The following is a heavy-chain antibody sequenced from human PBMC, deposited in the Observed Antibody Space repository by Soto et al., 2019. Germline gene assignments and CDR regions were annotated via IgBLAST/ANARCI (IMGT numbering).Heavy chain of an antibody. CDR2: ISYDGSNQ. Sequence: LRLSCAASGFTFNIYGMHCVRQAPDKGLEWVALISYDGSNQYYADSVKGRFTISRDNSKNTLFLQMNSLRADDTAVYYCAKDQASGQGSFDSWGQGTLVTVS. CDR1: GFTFNIYG. CDR3: AKDQASGQGSFDS. J-gene: IGHJ4*02. V-gene: IGHV3-30*18.